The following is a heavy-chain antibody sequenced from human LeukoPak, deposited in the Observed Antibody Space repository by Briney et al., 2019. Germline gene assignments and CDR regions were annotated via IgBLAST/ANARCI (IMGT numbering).Heavy chain of an antibody. CDR1: GGSISSYY. D-gene: IGHD3-10*01. Sequence: SETLSLTCTVSGGSISSYYWSWIRQPPGKGLEWIGYIFYSGSTNYNPSLRSRVTISLDTSKNQFSLKLSSVTAADTAVYYCARGRGTYGYYFDYWGQGTLVTVSS. V-gene: IGHV4-59*12. CDR2: IFYSGST. CDR3: ARGRGTYGYYFDY. J-gene: IGHJ4*02.